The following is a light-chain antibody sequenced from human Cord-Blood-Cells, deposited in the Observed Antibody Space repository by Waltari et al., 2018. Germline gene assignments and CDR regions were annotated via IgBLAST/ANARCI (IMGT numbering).Light chain of an antibody. CDR2: GAS. V-gene: IGKV3-20*01. CDR3: QQYGSSPRT. J-gene: IGKJ1*01. Sequence: EIVLTQSPGTLSLSPGERATLSCRASPSVSSSYLAWYQQKPGQAPRLLIYGASSMATGIPDRFSGSGSGTDFALTISRLEPEDFAVYYCQQYGSSPRTFGQGTKVEIK. CDR1: PSVSSSY.